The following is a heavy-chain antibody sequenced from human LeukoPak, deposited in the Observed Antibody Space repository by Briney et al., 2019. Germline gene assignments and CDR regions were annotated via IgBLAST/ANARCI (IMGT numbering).Heavy chain of an antibody. V-gene: IGHV1-18*04. J-gene: IGHJ1*01. CDR3: ARDWPTVIADF. Sequence: ASVRVSCKTSGYKFLSHGISWVRQAPGQGLEWLGWIRADKGDTRFAQKFQGRFTMTTDTSTSTAHMELRSLRSDDTAVYYCARDWPTVIADFWGQGTLVTVSS. D-gene: IGHD4-11*01. CDR2: IRADKGDT. CDR1: GYKFLSHG.